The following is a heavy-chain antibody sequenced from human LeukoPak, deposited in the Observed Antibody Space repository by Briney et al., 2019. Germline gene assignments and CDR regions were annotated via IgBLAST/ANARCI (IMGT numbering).Heavy chain of an antibody. D-gene: IGHD3-3*01. CDR1: GASISSYY. CDR2: IYYSGST. Sequence: PSETLSLTCTVSGASISSYYWNWIRQPPGKGLEWIGYIYYSGSTNYNPSLKSRVTISVDTSKNQFSLKLSSVTAADTAVYYCARHGVENYDFWSGYYLGGMDVWGQGTTVTVSS. V-gene: IGHV4-59*08. J-gene: IGHJ6*02. CDR3: ARHGVENYDFWSGYYLGGMDV.